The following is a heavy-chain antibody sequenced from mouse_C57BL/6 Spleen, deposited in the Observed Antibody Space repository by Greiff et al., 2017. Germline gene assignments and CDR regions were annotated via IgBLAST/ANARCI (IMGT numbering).Heavy chain of an antibody. CDR3: ARQDWDYRDFDV. V-gene: IGHV5-12*01. J-gene: IGHJ1*03. Sequence: DVQLVESGGGLVQPGGSLKLSCAASGFTFSDYYMYWVRQTPETRLEWVAYISNGGGSTYYPDTVKGRFTISRDNAKNTLYLQRCRLKCEDTAMYYCARQDWDYRDFDVWGTGTTVTVSS. D-gene: IGHD4-1*01. CDR1: GFTFSDYY. CDR2: ISNGGGST.